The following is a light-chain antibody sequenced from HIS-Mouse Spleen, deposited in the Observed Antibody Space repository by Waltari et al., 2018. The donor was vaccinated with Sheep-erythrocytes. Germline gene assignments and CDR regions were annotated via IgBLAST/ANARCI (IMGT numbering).Light chain of an antibody. Sequence: QSALTQPPSASGSPGQSVPISCTGTSSDVAGYNYGSWYQQPPGQAPKLMIYEVSKRPSGVPDRFSGSKSGNTASLTVSGLQAEDEADYYCSSYAGSNNWVFGGGTKLTVL. CDR3: SSYAGSNNWV. CDR1: SSDVAGYNY. V-gene: IGLV2-8*01. J-gene: IGLJ3*02. CDR2: EVS.